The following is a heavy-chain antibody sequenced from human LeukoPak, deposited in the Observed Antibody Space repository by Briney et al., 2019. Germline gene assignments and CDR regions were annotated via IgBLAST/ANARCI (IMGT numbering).Heavy chain of an antibody. CDR3: ARVSVLYYDFWSGNPPNDAFDI. V-gene: IGHV3-48*01. D-gene: IGHD3-3*01. CDR2: ISSSSSTI. CDR1: GFTFSSYS. J-gene: IGHJ3*02. Sequence: PGGSLRLSCAASGFTFSSYSMNWVRQAPGKGLEWVSYISSSSSTIYYADSVKGRFTISRDNAKNSLYLQMNSLRAEDTAVYYCARVSVLYYDFWSGNPPNDAFDIWGQGTMVTVSS.